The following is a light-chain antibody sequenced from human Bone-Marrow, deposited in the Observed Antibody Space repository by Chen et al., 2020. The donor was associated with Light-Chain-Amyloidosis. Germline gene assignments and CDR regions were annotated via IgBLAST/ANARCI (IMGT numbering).Light chain of an antibody. J-gene: IGLJ3*02. CDR2: NNH. Sequence: QFLLTPPPSASGTPGQAVNIACSGSGSNIGGHSVNWYQHLPGTAPQLVIFNNHKRPSGVPDRFSGSRSGTSASLAISGLQADDEGDYYCAAWDDSLRTYLFGGGTKLTVL. CDR3: AAWDDSLRTYL. V-gene: IGLV1-44*01. CDR1: GSNIGGHS.